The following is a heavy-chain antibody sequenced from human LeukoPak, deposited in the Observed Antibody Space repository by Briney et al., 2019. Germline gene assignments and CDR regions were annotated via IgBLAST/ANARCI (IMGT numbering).Heavy chain of an antibody. Sequence: GGSLRLSCAASGFTFSSYAMHWVRQAPGKGLEWVAVISYDGSNKYYADSVKGRFTISRDNSKNTLYLQMNSLRAEDTAVYYCARDFIPLVDDILTDYWGQGTLVTVSS. D-gene: IGHD3-9*01. CDR1: GFTFSSYA. J-gene: IGHJ4*02. V-gene: IGHV3-30-3*01. CDR3: ARDFIPLVDDILTDY. CDR2: ISYDGSNK.